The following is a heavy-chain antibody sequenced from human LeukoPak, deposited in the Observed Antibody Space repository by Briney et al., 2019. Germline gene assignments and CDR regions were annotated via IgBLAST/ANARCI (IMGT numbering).Heavy chain of an antibody. D-gene: IGHD3-22*01. CDR2: ISGSGSST. V-gene: IGHV3-23*01. CDR1: GFTFSSYA. Sequence: GGSLRLSCAASGFTFSSYAMSWVRQAPGQGLEWVSEISGSGSSTYYADSVKGRFTISRDNSKNTLYLQMNSLRAEDTAVYYCAKVVVGTVIVVASSNYYYYYMDVWGKGTTVTISS. J-gene: IGHJ6*03. CDR3: AKVVVGTVIVVASSNYYYYYMDV.